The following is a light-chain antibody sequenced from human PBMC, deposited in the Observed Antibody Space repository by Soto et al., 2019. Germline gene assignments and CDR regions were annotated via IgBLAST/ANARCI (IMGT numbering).Light chain of an antibody. CDR3: QPRSNWPTIT. CDR2: DAS. V-gene: IGKV3-11*01. CDR1: QSVSSY. J-gene: IGKJ5*01. Sequence: EIVLTQSPATLSLSPGERATLSCRASQSVSSYLAWYQQKPGQAPRLLIYDASNRATGIPARFSGSGSGTDFTLTNSRLEPEDFAVYYCQPRSNWPTITFGQGTRLEIK.